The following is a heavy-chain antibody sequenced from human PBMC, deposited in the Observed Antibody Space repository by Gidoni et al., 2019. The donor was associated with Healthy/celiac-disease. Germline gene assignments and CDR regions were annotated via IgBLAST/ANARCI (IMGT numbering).Heavy chain of an antibody. CDR3: ARGRGLAKALDY. J-gene: IGHJ4*02. CDR2: INHSGST. CDR1: GGSFSGYY. Sequence: QVQLQQWGAGLLKPSETLSLTCAVYGGSFSGYYWSWIRQPPGKGLEWIGEINHSGSTNYNPSLKSRVTISVDTSKNQFSLKLSSVTAADTAVYYCARGRGLAKALDYWGQGTLVTVSS. D-gene: IGHD6-19*01. V-gene: IGHV4-34*01.